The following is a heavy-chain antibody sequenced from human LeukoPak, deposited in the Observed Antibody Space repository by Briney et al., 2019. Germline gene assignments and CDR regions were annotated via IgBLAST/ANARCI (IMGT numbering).Heavy chain of an antibody. D-gene: IGHD6-19*01. CDR2: IYYSGST. J-gene: IGHJ4*02. CDR1: GGSISSYY. CDR3: ARGERYSSGWPYFDY. Sequence: ALETLSLTCTVSGGSISSYYRNWIRQPPGKGLEWIGYIYYSGSTNYNPSLKSRVTISVDTSKNQFSLKLSSVTAADTAVYYCARGERYSSGWPYFDYWGQGTLVTVSS. V-gene: IGHV4-59*01.